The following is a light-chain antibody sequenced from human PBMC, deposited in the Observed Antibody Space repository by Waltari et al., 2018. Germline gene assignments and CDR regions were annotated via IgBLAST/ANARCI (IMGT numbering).Light chain of an antibody. CDR1: SLRRFY. Sequence: SSKLTQDPAVSVALGQTVKITCQGDSLRRFYASWYQQRPGQAPVFVFYGKDDRPSGIPERFSGSTSGDTAYLTITGAQADDEADYYCHSRDSSSTRVFGGGTRLTV. V-gene: IGLV3-19*01. J-gene: IGLJ2*01. CDR3: HSRDSSSTRV. CDR2: GKD.